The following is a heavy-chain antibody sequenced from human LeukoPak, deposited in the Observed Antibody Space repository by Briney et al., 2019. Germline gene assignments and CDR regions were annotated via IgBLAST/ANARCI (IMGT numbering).Heavy chain of an antibody. CDR1: GFTVSNMY. J-gene: IGHJ3*02. D-gene: IGHD6-25*01. CDR2: IYYSGST. V-gene: IGHV4-59*02. CDR3: AGAAAVSDFDI. Sequence: GSLRLSCAASGFTVSNMYMSWVRHAPGKGLEWIGYIYYSGSTNYNPSLKSRITISEDTSKNQFSLKLRSVAAADTAVYYCAGAAAVSDFDIWGQGTMVTVSS.